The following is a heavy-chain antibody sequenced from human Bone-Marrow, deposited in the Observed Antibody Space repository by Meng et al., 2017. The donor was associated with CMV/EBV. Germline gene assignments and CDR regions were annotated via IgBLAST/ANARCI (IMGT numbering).Heavy chain of an antibody. CDR2: ISSSGSTI. D-gene: IGHD5-24*01. CDR3: ARERWGVGNWFDT. CDR1: GFTFSGYE. J-gene: IGHJ5*02. V-gene: IGHV3-48*03. Sequence: GESLKISCAASGFTFSGYEMNWVRQAPGKGLEWVSYISSSGSTIYYADPVKGRFTISRDNAKNSLYLQMNSLRAEDTAVYYCARERWGVGNWFDTWGQGTLVTVSS.